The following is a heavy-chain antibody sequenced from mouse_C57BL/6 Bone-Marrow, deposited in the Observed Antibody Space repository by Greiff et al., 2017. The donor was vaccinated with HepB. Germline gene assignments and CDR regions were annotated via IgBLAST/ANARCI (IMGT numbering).Heavy chain of an antibody. CDR2: IYPRSGNT. CDR3: ARRGSSSFDY. D-gene: IGHD1-1*01. CDR1: GYTFTSYG. V-gene: IGHV1-81*01. Sequence: VQLVESGAELARPGASVKLSCKASGYTFTSYGISWVKQRTGQGLEWIGEIYPRSGNTYYNEKFKGKATLTADKSSSTAYMELRSLTSEDSAVYFCARRGSSSFDYWGQGTTLTVSS. J-gene: IGHJ2*01.